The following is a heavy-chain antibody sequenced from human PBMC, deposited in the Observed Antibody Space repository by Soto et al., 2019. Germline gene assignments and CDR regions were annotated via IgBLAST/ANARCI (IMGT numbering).Heavy chain of an antibody. CDR1: GFTVSSNY. CDR2: IYSGGST. V-gene: IGHV3-53*01. CDR3: ARDRRGYSYDGMDV. Sequence: GSLRLSCAASGFTVSSNYMSWVRQAPGKGREWVSVIYSGGSTYYADSVKGRFTISRDNSKNTLYLQMTGLRAEDTAVYYCARDRRGYSYDGMDVWGQGTTVTGSS. J-gene: IGHJ6*02. D-gene: IGHD5-18*01.